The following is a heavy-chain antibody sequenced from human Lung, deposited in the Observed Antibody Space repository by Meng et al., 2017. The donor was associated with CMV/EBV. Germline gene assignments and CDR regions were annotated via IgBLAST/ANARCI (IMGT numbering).Heavy chain of an antibody. V-gene: IGHV1-8*03. CDR1: GYTFTSYD. CDR2: MNPNNGNT. CDR3: AREGVGVSMGAMDV. D-gene: IGHD2/OR15-2a*01. J-gene: IGHJ6*02. Sequence: AXVXVSXXASGYTFTSYDINWVRQATGQGLEWMGWMNPNNGNTGYAQKFQGRVTITRDSSINTAYMELSSLRSEDTAVYYCAREGVGVSMGAMDVWGQGTTVTVSS.